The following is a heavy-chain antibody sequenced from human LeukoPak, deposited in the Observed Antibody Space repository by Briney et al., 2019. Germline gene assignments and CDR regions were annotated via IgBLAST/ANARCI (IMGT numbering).Heavy chain of an antibody. Sequence: GGSLRLSCAASGFTFSSYGMHWVRQAPGKGQEWVAVIWFDGNDKYYAASVKGRFTISRDNSKNTLYLQMNSLRAEDTAVYYCARDTAAAGTFDYWGQGTLVTVSS. D-gene: IGHD6-13*01. J-gene: IGHJ4*02. CDR3: ARDTAAAGTFDY. CDR1: GFTFSSYG. V-gene: IGHV3-33*01. CDR2: IWFDGNDK.